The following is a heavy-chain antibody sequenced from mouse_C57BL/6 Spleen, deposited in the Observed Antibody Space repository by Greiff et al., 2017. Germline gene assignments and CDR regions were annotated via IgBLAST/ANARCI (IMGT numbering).Heavy chain of an antibody. D-gene: IGHD1-1*01. V-gene: IGHV1-59*01. CDR3: ARNCNTGDWSFDV. Sequence: QVQLQQPGAELVRPGTSVKLSCKASGYTFTSYWMHWVKQRPGQGLEWIGVIDPSDSYTNYNQKFKGKATLTVDTSSSTAYMQLSSLTSEDSAVYYCARNCNTGDWSFDVWGTGPTVTV. CDR1: GYTFTSYW. J-gene: IGHJ1*03. CDR2: IDPSDSYT.